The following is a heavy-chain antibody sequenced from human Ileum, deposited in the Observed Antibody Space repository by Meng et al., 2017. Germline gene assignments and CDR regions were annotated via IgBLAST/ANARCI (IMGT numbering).Heavy chain of an antibody. CDR2: IYYSGTT. V-gene: IGHV4-31*03. CDR1: GGSISSGGYY. J-gene: IGHJ4*02. D-gene: IGHD6-13*01. Sequence: QVQLQESGPGLVKPSQTLSLTCTVSGGSISSGGYYWRWIRQHLGKGLEWIGYIYYSGTTYYNPSLKSRVTISVDTSKNQFSLKLSSVTAADTAVYYCAREPPAAAGTGADYWGQGTLVTVSS. CDR3: AREPPAAAGTGADY.